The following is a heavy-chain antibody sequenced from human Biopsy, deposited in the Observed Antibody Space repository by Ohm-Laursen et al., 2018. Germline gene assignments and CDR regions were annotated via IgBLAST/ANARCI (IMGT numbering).Heavy chain of an antibody. CDR1: GFTLSSYA. D-gene: IGHD3-22*01. CDR3: AVEYYDSSGYYNPKWFNP. V-gene: IGHV3-21*01. Sequence: SLRLSCVAPGFTLSSYALNWVRQAPGKGLEWVSSISAGSNYIYYTDSVKGRFTISRDNAQNSLYLQMNSLRAEDTAFYYCAVEYYDSSGYYNPKWFNPWGQGTLVTVSS. CDR2: ISAGSNYI. J-gene: IGHJ5*02.